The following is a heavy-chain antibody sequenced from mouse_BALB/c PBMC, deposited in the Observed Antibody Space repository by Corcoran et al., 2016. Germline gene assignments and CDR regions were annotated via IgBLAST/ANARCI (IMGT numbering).Heavy chain of an antibody. CDR3: ARWYGSSYGY. CDR2: IDPANGNT. J-gene: IGHJ2*01. D-gene: IGHD1-1*01. Sequence: EVQLQQSGAELVKPGASVKLSCTASGFNIKDTYMHWVKQRPEQGLEWIGRIDPANGNTKYDPKSQGKATITADTSSNTAYLQLSSLTSEDPAVYYCARWYGSSYGYWGQGTTLTVSS. V-gene: IGHV14-3*02. CDR1: GFNIKDTY.